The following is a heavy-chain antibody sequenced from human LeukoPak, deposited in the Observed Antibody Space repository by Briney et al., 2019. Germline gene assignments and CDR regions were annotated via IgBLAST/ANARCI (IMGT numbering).Heavy chain of an antibody. Sequence: SETLSLTCTVSGGSISSYYWSWIRQPPGKGLEWIGYIYYSGSTNYNPSLKSRVTISVDTSKNQFSLKLSSVTAADTAVYYCARKGITMVRGVDYWGQGTLVTVSS. J-gene: IGHJ4*02. V-gene: IGHV4-59*01. D-gene: IGHD3-10*01. CDR3: ARKGITMVRGVDY. CDR2: IYYSGST. CDR1: GGSISSYY.